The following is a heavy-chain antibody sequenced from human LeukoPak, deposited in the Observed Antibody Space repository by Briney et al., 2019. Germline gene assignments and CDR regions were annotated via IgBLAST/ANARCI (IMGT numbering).Heavy chain of an antibody. CDR1: GITFSNYW. V-gene: IGHV3-7*03. CDR3: ANEFRYGPFDY. J-gene: IGHJ4*02. Sequence: GGSLRLSCVASGITFSNYWMKWVRQAPGKGLEWLATIKQDGSDKFYVDSVKGRFTISRDNAGNSLYLQMNSLRAEDTAVYYCANEFRYGPFDYWGQGTLVTVSS. D-gene: IGHD3-10*01. CDR2: IKQDGSDK.